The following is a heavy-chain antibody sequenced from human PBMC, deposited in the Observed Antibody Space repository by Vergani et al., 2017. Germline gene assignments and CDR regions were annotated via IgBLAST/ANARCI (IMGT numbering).Heavy chain of an antibody. CDR1: GFTFSSYA. CDR2: ISYDGGNE. J-gene: IGHJ6*02. V-gene: IGHV3-30*04. Sequence: QVQLVESGGGVVQPGRSLRLSCAASGFTFSSYAMHWVRQPPGQGLEWGAVISYDGGNEYYADSVEGRFTIASDNSNNTLYLQMNRRRAEDTAGYYCARDPDNWNYFDLRYYYYGMDVGGQGTTVTVSS. D-gene: IGHD1-7*01. CDR3: ARDPDNWNYFDLRYYYYGMDV.